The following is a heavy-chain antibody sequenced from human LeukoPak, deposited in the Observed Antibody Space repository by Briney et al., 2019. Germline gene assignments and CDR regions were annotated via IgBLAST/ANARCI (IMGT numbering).Heavy chain of an antibody. CDR2: MNPNSGNT. J-gene: IGHJ4*02. V-gene: IGHV1-8*01. D-gene: IGHD3-10*01. Sequence: ASVKVPCKASGYTFTSYDINWVRQATGQGLEWMGWMNPNSGNTGYAQKFQGRVTMTRNTSISTAYMELSSLRSEDTAVYYCARLITMVRGVMKPPFDYWGQGTLVTVSS. CDR1: GYTFTSYD. CDR3: ARLITMVRGVMKPPFDY.